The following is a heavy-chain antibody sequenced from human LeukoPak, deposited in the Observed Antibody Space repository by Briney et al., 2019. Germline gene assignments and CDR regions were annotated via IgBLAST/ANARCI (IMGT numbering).Heavy chain of an antibody. CDR1: GFTFSRNA. V-gene: IGHV3-21*01. CDR3: AREGTKGGFDY. D-gene: IGHD3-16*01. J-gene: IGHJ4*02. CDR2: ISSSSNYM. Sequence: GGSLRLSCAASGFTFSRNAMNWVRQAPGKGLEWVSFISSSSNYMSYADSVKGRFTISRDNAKNSLHLQMNSLRTEDTAVYYCAREGTKGGFDYWGQGTLVTASS.